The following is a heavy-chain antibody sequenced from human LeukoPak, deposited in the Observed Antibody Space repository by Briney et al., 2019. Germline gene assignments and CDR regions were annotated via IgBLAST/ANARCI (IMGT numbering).Heavy chain of an antibody. CDR2: IRTNK. Sequence: GGSLRLSCAAYGFTFSSYGMYWVRQAPGKGLEWVAFIRTNKYYVGSVKGRFAISRDNSKNTLYVQMNSLRADDTAVYYCAKDRPNYFGTNGHYYRRDGDFWGQGTLVTVSS. CDR3: AKDRPNYFGTNGHYYRRDGDF. V-gene: IGHV3-30*02. J-gene: IGHJ4*02. D-gene: IGHD3-22*01. CDR1: GFTFSSYG.